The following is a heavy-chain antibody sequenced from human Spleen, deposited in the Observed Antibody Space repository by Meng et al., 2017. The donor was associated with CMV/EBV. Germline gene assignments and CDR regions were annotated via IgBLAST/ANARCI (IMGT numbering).Heavy chain of an antibody. CDR2: IKRDGSEK. D-gene: IGHD1-1*01. J-gene: IGHJ6*02. CDR3: ARSPLEPRLYHGGMDV. V-gene: IGHV3-7*01. CDR1: GFTFSTFW. Sequence: GGSLRLSCAASGFTFSTFWMSWVRQAPGKGLEWVANIKRDGSEKYYVYSVKGRFTISRDNAKNSLYLQMNSLRAEETAVFYFARSPLEPRLYHGGMDVWGQGTPVTVSS.